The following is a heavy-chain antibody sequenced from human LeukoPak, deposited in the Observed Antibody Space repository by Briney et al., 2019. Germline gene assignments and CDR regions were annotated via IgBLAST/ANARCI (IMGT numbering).Heavy chain of an antibody. D-gene: IGHD6-6*01. CDR1: GGSFSGYY. V-gene: IGHV4-34*01. J-gene: IGHJ3*02. Sequence: SETLSLTCAVYGGSFSGYYWSWIRQPPGKGLEWIGEINHSGSTNYNPSLKSRVTISVDTSKNQFSLKLSSVTAADTAVYYCASIAARLRAFDIWGQGTTVTVSS. CDR3: ASIAARLRAFDI. CDR2: INHSGST.